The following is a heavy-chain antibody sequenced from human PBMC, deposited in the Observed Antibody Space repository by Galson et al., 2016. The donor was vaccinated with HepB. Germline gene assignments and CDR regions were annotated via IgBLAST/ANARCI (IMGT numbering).Heavy chain of an antibody. CDR3: ARHPTVTYAFYI. V-gene: IGHV4-39*01. D-gene: IGHD4-17*01. Sequence: SETLSLTCTVSGPSISSSSYYWVWIRQPPGRGLAWIGRIYYSGSTSYNPSLKSRLTISADTSKDQLSLKLSFVIAADTAVYYCARHPTVTYAFYIWGQGTMVTVSS. CDR2: IYYSGST. CDR1: GPSISSSSYY. J-gene: IGHJ3*02.